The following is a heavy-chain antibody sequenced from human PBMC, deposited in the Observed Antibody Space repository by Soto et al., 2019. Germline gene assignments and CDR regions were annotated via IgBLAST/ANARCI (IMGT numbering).Heavy chain of an antibody. CDR2: IKVDSGYT. J-gene: IGHJ5*02. D-gene: IGHD1-26*01. CDR3: ATYYDAGFDP. CDR1: GYPFIKYG. V-gene: IGHV1-18*04. Sequence: QLQLVQSAAEVKKPGASVRVSCKAYGYPFIKYGISWIRQAPEQGLEWMGWIKVDSGYTNYAQKFQGRVTMTADTSSDTAFIELRRRRLDDTAVYFCATYYDAGFDPWGQGTRVSVSS.